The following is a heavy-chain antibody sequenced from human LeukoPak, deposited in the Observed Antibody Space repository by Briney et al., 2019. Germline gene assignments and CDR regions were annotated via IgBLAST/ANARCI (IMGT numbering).Heavy chain of an antibody. D-gene: IGHD2-15*01. CDR1: GFTFSNAL. J-gene: IGHJ4*02. CDR2: IKSKTDGGTT. Sequence: GGSLRLSCAASGFTFSNALMSWVRQAPGKGLEWVGRIKSKTDGGTTDYAAPVKGRFTISRDDSKNTLYLQMNSLKTEDTAVYYCTTGAHMVVAADRDYWGQGTLVTVSS. CDR3: TTGAHMVVAADRDY. V-gene: IGHV3-15*01.